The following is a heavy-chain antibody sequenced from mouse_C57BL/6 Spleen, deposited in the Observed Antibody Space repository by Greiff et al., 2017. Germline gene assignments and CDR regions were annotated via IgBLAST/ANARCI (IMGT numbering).Heavy chain of an antibody. CDR3: ARKNYGSSWAWFAY. CDR2: IWTGGGT. D-gene: IGHD1-1*01. V-gene: IGHV2-9-1*01. J-gene: IGHJ3*01. Sequence: VQVVESGPGLVAPSQSLSITCTVSGFSLTSYAISWVRQPPGKGLEWLGVIWTGGGTNYNSALKSRLSISKDNSKSQVFLKMNSLQTDDTARYYCARKNYGSSWAWFAYWGQGTLVTVSA. CDR1: GFSLTSYA.